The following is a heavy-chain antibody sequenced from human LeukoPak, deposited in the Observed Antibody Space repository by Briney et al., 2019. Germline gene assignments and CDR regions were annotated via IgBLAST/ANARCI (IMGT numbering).Heavy chain of an antibody. V-gene: IGHV4-4*09. CDR2: VNTKGET. J-gene: IGHJ4*02. Sequence: SETLSLTCTVSGVSMSAFQWSWVRQSPEKGLEWIGCVNTKGETNYNPSLKSRVIKSVDTSKSQFSLRLTSVTAADTAVYYCATSNDAKIAPFDHWGQGALVTVSS. D-gene: IGHD2-8*01. CDR3: ATSNDAKIAPFDH. CDR1: GVSMSAFQ.